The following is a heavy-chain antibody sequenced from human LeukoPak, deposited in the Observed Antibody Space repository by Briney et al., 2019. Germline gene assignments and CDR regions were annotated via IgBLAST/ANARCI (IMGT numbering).Heavy chain of an antibody. J-gene: IGHJ3*02. Sequence: ASVTVSCKASGYSLTNYYMHWVRHVPGQGPEWLGLINPSGGTKYAQKFQDRVTMTRDTSTRTIYMELSSLTSEDRAVYYCAREGRTDYGASRSFDIWGQGTMVTVSS. CDR1: GYSLTNYY. D-gene: IGHD4-17*01. CDR2: INPSGGT. CDR3: AREGRTDYGASRSFDI. V-gene: IGHV1-46*01.